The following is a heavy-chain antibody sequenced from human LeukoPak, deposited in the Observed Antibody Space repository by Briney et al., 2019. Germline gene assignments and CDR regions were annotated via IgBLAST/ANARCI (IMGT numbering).Heavy chain of an antibody. Sequence: GGSLRLSCAASGFTVSSNYMSWVRQAPGKGLEWMGGFDPEDGETIYAQKFQGRVTMTEDTSTDTAYMELSSLRSEDTAVYYCATGSGSYSNYFDYWGQGTLVTVSS. CDR2: FDPEDGET. D-gene: IGHD1-26*01. CDR1: GFTVSSNY. V-gene: IGHV1-24*01. CDR3: ATGSGSYSNYFDY. J-gene: IGHJ4*02.